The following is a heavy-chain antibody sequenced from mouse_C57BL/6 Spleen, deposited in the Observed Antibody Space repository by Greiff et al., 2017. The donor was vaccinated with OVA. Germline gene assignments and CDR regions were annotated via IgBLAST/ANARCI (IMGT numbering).Heavy chain of an antibody. Sequence: VQLQQSGPELVKPGASVKMSCKASGYTFTDYNMHWVKQSHGKSLEWIGYINPNNGGTSYNQKFKGKATLTVNKSSSTAYMELRSLTSEESAVYYCARGENYYGSRGVDYWGQGTTLTVSS. CDR2: INPNNGGT. CDR1: GYTFTDYN. D-gene: IGHD1-1*01. V-gene: IGHV1-22*01. CDR3: ARGENYYGSRGVDY. J-gene: IGHJ2*01.